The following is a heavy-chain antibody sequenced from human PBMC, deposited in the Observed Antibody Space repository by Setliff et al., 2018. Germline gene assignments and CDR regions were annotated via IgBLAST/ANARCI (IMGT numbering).Heavy chain of an antibody. Sequence: PSETLSLTCAVSGGSLNSGSYYWSWIRQSTERGLEWLGRLHTSGSTYYNPTLNSRVTMSVDTSKNQFSLMLTSVTAADTAVYYCARGRMRGSCSGPSCTYDPFDIWGQGTQVTVSS. D-gene: IGHD2-2*01. CDR1: GGSLNSGSYY. V-gene: IGHV4-61*02. J-gene: IGHJ3*02. CDR2: LHTSGST. CDR3: ARGRMRGSCSGPSCTYDPFDI.